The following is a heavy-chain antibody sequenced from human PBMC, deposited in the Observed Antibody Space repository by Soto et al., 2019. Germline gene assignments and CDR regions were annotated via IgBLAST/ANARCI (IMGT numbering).Heavy chain of an antibody. CDR2: INPILSMS. J-gene: IGHJ4*02. Sequence: QVQLVQSGAEVKKPGSSVRVSCKASGDTFTFYSINWVRQAPGLGLEWMGRINPILSMSNYAQRFQGRVTMTADKSTSKAYMELSSLRSEDTGMYYCASSYGSGYRAFDYWGQGALVTVSS. V-gene: IGHV1-69*02. CDR1: GDTFTFYS. D-gene: IGHD3-10*01. CDR3: ASSYGSGYRAFDY.